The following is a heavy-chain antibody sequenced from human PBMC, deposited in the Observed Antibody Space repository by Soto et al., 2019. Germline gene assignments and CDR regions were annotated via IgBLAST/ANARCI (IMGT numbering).Heavy chain of an antibody. V-gene: IGHV3-23*01. CDR2: VSASGLNT. Sequence: EVRLLESGGKLVQPGGSLTLSCAASGFTFSTYAMAWVRQAPGKGLEWVSGVSASGLNTDYADPVKGRFYISRDNSKNKVTLHMNSLRAEDTALYYCAKDRTRRTSGDVSDYWGQGTPVTVSS. D-gene: IGHD1-1*01. CDR3: AKDRTRRTSGDVSDY. CDR1: GFTFSTYA. J-gene: IGHJ4*02.